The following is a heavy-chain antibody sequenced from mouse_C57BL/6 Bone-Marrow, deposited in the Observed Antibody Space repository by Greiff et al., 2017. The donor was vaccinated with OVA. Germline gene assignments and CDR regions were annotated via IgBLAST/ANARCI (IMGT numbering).Heavy chain of an antibody. CDR1: GYTFTDYE. CDR2: IDPETGGT. Sequence: QVQLQQSGAELVRPGASVTLSCKASGYTFTDYEMHWVKQTPVHGLEWIGAIDPETGGTSYNQKFKGKAILTADKSSSTAYMELRSLTSEDSAVYYGTRYDYDEGFAYWGQGTLVTVSA. D-gene: IGHD2-4*01. V-gene: IGHV1-15*01. J-gene: IGHJ3*01. CDR3: TRYDYDEGFAY.